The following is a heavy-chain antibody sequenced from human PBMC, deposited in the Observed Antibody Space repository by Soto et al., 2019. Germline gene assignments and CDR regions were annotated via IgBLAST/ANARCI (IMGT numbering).Heavy chain of an antibody. CDR1: GGSISSGGYY. D-gene: IGHD5-18*01. J-gene: IGHJ5*02. CDR2: IYYSGST. CDR3: ARDLSGYSYGYNWFDP. Sequence: PSETLSLTCTVSGGSISSGGYYWSWIRQHPGKGLEWIGYIYYSGSTYYNPSLKSRVTISVDTSKNQFSLKLSSVTAADTAVYYCARDLSGYSYGYNWFDPWGQGTLVTVSS. V-gene: IGHV4-31*03.